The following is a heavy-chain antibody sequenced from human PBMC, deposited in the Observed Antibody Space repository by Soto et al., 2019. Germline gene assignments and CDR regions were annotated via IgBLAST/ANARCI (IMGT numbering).Heavy chain of an antibody. D-gene: IGHD3-10*01. CDR1: GYTFTSYA. V-gene: IGHV1-3*01. J-gene: IGHJ4*01. CDR2: INAGNGNT. Sequence: GASVNVSCKASGYTFTSYAMHWVRQAPGHRLEWMGWINAGNGNTKYSQKFQGRVTITRDTSASTAYMELSSLRSDDTAVYYCVRDVSVSSGSFGGYWGQGTLVTVSS. CDR3: VRDVSVSSGSFGGY.